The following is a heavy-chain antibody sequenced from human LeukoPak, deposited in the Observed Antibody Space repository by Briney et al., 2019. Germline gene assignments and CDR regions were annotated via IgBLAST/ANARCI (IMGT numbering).Heavy chain of an antibody. CDR1: GFTFSSYA. Sequence: GGSLRLSCAASGFTFSSYAMHWVRQAPGKGLEWVAVISYDGSNKYYADSVKGRFTMSRDNVKNTLYLQMNSLRVEDTAVYYCARDPRNVGLAPWGQGTLVTVSS. J-gene: IGHJ5*02. CDR3: ARDPRNVGLAP. D-gene: IGHD2-15*01. CDR2: ISYDGSNK. V-gene: IGHV3-30-3*01.